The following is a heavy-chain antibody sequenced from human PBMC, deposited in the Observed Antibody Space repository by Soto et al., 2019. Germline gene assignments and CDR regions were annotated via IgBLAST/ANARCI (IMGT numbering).Heavy chain of an antibody. D-gene: IGHD2-21*02. Sequence: GGSLRLSCAASGVTVCSNYMSWVRQAPGKGLEWVSVIYSGGSTYYADSVKGRFTISRDNSKNTLYLQMNSLRAEDTAVYYCVSMTAISFFDYWGQGTLVTVSS. CDR2: IYSGGST. V-gene: IGHV3-66*01. CDR3: VSMTAISFFDY. CDR1: GVTVCSNY. J-gene: IGHJ4*02.